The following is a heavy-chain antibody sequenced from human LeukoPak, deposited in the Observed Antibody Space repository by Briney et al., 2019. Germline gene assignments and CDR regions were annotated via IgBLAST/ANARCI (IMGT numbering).Heavy chain of an antibody. CDR1: GYTFTDYY. CDR2: INPNSGGT. CDR3: ARDPESTTVTGDY. V-gene: IGHV1-2*02. J-gene: IGHJ4*02. Sequence: EASVKVSCKASGYTFTDYYMHWVRQAPGQGLGWMGWINPNSGGTNYAQKFQGRVTMTRDTSISTAYMEPSRLRSDDTAVYYCARDPESTTVTGDYWGQGTLVTVSS. D-gene: IGHD4-11*01.